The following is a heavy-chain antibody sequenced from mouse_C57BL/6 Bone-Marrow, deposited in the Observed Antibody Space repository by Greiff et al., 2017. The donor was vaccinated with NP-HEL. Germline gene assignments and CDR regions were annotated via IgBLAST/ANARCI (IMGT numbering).Heavy chain of an antibody. J-gene: IGHJ2*01. CDR2: IDPSDSYT. CDR3: ARWVYDGYLGYDFDY. Sequence: VQLQQPGAELVMPGASVKLSCKASGYTFTSYWMHWVKQRPGQGLEWIGEIDPSDSYTNYNQKFKGKSTLTVDKSSSTAYMQLSSLTSEDSAVYYCARWVYDGYLGYDFDYWGQGTTLTVSS. V-gene: IGHV1-69*01. CDR1: GYTFTSYW. D-gene: IGHD2-3*01.